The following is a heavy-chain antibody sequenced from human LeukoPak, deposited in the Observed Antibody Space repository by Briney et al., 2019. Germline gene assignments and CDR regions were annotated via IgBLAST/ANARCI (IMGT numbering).Heavy chain of an antibody. CDR3: ARGEWYGDYGVDYYYMDV. CDR2: IIPIFGTA. Sequence: SVKVSCKASGYTFTSYYMHWVRQAPGQGLEWMGGIIPIFGTANYAQKFQGRVTITADESTSTAYMELSSLRSEDTAVYYCARGEWYGDYGVDYYYMDVWGKGTTVTISS. J-gene: IGHJ6*03. V-gene: IGHV1-69*13. CDR1: GYTFTSYY. D-gene: IGHD4-17*01.